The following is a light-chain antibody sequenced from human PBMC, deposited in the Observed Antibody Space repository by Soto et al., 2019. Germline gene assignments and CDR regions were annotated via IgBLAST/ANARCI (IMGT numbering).Light chain of an antibody. CDR3: QQYVTSPWA. CDR1: QSVSSSF. CDR2: GAS. V-gene: IGKV3-20*01. Sequence: IGLTASPGPLSLSPGGRATPLCRASQSVSSSFLAWYQQKPGQAPRLLIYGASNRATGIPDRFSGSGSGTDFTLTISRLEPEDFAVYYCQQYVTSPWAFGQGTKVDIK. J-gene: IGKJ1*01.